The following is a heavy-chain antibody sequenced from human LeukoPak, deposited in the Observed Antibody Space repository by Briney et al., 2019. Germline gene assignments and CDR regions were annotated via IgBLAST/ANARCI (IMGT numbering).Heavy chain of an antibody. Sequence: SVKVSCKASGGTFSSYAISWVRQAPGQGLEWMGGIIPIFGTANYAQKFQGRVTITADESTSTAYMELSSLRSEDTAVYYCARVCGGDCYDAFDIWGQGTMVTVSS. D-gene: IGHD2-21*02. CDR3: ARVCGGDCYDAFDI. CDR2: IIPIFGTA. J-gene: IGHJ3*02. CDR1: GGTFSSYA. V-gene: IGHV1-69*13.